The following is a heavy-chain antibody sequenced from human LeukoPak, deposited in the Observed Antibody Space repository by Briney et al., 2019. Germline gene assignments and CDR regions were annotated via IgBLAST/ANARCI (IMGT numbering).Heavy chain of an antibody. CDR1: GGSFSGYY. CDR2: INHSGST. D-gene: IGHD2/OR15-2a*01. CDR3: SSVIWRGTTYSDY. V-gene: IGHV4-34*01. J-gene: IGHJ4*02. Sequence: PSETLSLTCAVYGGSFSGYYWSWIRQPPGKGLEWIGEINHSGSTNYNPSLKSRVTISVDTSKNQFSLKLSSVTAADTAVYYCSSVIWRGTTYSDYWGQGTLVTVSS.